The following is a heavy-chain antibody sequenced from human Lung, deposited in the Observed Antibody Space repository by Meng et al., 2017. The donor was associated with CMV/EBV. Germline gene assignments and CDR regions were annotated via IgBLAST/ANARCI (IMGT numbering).Heavy chain of an antibody. V-gene: IGHV4-59*01. D-gene: IGHD3-3*01. CDR3: ARTPGGTIFGVVDCDY. J-gene: IGHJ4*02. Sequence: LXCTVSGGSISSYYWSWIRQPPGKGLEWIGYIYYSGSTNYNPSLKSRVTISVDTSKNQFSLKLRSVTAADTAVYYCARTPGGTIFGVVDCDYGGKGTXVTVSS. CDR1: GGSISSYY. CDR2: IYYSGST.